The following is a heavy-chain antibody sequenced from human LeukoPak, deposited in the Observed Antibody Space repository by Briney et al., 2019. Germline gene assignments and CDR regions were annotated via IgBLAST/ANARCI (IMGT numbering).Heavy chain of an antibody. Sequence: SETLSLTCAVYGGSFSGYYWSWIRQPPGKGLEGSGEINHSGSTNYNPSLKSRVTISGDTSKNQFSLKLSSVTAAATAVYYCARVDAYWGQGTLVTVSS. V-gene: IGHV4-34*01. J-gene: IGHJ4*02. CDR1: GGSFSGYY. D-gene: IGHD5-24*01. CDR3: ARVDAY. CDR2: INHSGST.